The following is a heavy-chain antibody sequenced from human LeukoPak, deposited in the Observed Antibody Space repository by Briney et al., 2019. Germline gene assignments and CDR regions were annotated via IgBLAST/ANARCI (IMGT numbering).Heavy chain of an antibody. D-gene: IGHD2-8*01. CDR3: AKERVSSGMMEGVLHM. CDR2: ISGSGEST. Sequence: GGSLRLSCAASGFTFRNYALTWVRQAPGKGLEWVSGISGSGESTYYADAVKGRFTISRDNSKNTLFLQMSSLRAEDTAVYYCAKERVSSGMMEGVLHMWGQGTTVSVSS. J-gene: IGHJ3*02. CDR1: GFTFRNYA. V-gene: IGHV3-23*01.